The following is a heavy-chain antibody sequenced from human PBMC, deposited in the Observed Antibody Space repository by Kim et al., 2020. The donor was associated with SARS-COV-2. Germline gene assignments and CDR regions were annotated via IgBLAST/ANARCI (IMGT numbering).Heavy chain of an antibody. V-gene: IGHV4-39*01. Sequence: SETLSLTCTVSGGSISSSSYYWGWIRQPPGKGLEWIGSIYYSGSTYYNPSLKSRVTISVDTSKTQFSLKLSSVTAADTAVYYCAGLKTGWFGSYYYYYGMDVWGQGTTVTVSS. CDR3: AGLKTGWFGSYYYYYGMDV. D-gene: IGHD3-10*01. CDR1: GGSISSSSYY. J-gene: IGHJ6*02. CDR2: IYYSGST.